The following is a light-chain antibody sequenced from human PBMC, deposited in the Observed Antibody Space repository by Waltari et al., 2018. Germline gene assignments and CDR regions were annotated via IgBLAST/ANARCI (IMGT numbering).Light chain of an antibody. CDR3: QHYNSFSRT. V-gene: IGKV1-5*03. Sequence: DFQMTQSPSTLSAFVGDRVTITCRASQSITNWLAWYQQRPGKAPKLLVYKASNLKSNFPSRVSGSGSGTEFTLTITSLQPDDVATYYCQHYNSFSRTFGQGTKVQIK. CDR1: QSITNW. J-gene: IGKJ1*01. CDR2: KAS.